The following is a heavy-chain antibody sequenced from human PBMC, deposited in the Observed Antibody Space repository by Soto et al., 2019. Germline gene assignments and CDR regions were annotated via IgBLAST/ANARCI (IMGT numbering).Heavy chain of an antibody. D-gene: IGHD6-19*01. CDR1: GFTFSSYA. CDR3: ARGLVSSGWTDDFDY. Sequence: GSLRLSCAASGFTFSSYAMHWVRQAPGKGLEWVAVISYDGSNKYYADSVKGRFTISRDNSKNTLYLQMNSLRAEDTTVYYCARGLVSSGWTDDFDYWGQGTLVTVSS. CDR2: ISYDGSNK. V-gene: IGHV3-30-3*01. J-gene: IGHJ4*02.